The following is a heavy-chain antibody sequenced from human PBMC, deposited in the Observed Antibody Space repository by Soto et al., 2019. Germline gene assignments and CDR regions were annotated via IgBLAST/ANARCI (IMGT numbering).Heavy chain of an antibody. CDR1: GGSISSSSYY. J-gene: IGHJ6*02. V-gene: IGHV4-39*01. D-gene: IGHD3-16*01. CDR3: ARHNGPLYVGYYYAMDV. CDR2: IYYSGYT. Sequence: QLQLQESGPGLVKPSETLSLTCTVSGGSISSSSYYWGWIRQPPGKGLEWIGSIYYSGYTYYNPSLQSRVTISVDTSNNQSSLKLSSVTAADTAVYYCARHNGPLYVGYYYAMDVWGQGTTVTVSS.